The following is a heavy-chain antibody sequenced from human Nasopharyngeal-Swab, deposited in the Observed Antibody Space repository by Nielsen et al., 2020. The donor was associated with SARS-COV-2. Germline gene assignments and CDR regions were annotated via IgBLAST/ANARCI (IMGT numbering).Heavy chain of an antibody. CDR3: ARHLPVQQLVDY. CDR2: ISSNSSYI. V-gene: IGHV3-21*01. J-gene: IGHJ4*02. Sequence: GGSLRLSCAASGFTFSSYSMNWVRQAPGKGLEWVSSISSNSSYIYYADSVKGRFTISRDNAKNSLYLQMNSLRAEDTAVYYCARHLPVQQLVDYWGQGTLVTVSS. CDR1: GFTFSSYS. D-gene: IGHD6-13*01.